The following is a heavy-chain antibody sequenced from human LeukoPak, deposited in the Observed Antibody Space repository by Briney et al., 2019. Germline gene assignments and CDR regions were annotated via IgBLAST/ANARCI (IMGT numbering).Heavy chain of an antibody. V-gene: IGHV4-59*08. Sequence: SETLSLTCTVSGGSITSYYWAWLRQPPGKGLEWIGYLYYSGYSKYNPSLTSRVTMSVDTSRNQFSLNLRSVTAADTAVYYCASQGGDFDYWGQGTLVTVSS. CDR2: LYYSGYS. J-gene: IGHJ4*02. CDR1: GGSITSYY. D-gene: IGHD3-16*01. CDR3: ASQGGDFDY.